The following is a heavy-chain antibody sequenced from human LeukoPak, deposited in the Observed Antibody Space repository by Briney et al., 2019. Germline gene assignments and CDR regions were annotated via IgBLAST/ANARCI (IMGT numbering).Heavy chain of an antibody. J-gene: IGHJ3*02. CDR2: INPSGGST. D-gene: IGHD6-13*01. V-gene: IGHV1-46*01. CDR1: GYTFTSYY. Sequence: ASVKVSCKASGYTFTSYYMHWVRQAPGQGLEWMGIINPSGGSTSYAQKFQGRVTMTRDTSTSTVYMELSSLRSEDTAVYYCASDREQQLGFGAFDIWGQGTMVTVSS. CDR3: ASDREQQLGFGAFDI.